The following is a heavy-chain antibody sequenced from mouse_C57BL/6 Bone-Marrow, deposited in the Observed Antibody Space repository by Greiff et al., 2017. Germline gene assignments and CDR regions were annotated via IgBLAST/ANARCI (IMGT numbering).Heavy chain of an antibody. D-gene: IGHD2-3*01. V-gene: IGHV1-52*01. CDR3: ARPIYGGYYWYFDV. Sequence: QVQLQQPGAELVRPGSSVKLSCKASGYTFTSYWMHWVKQRPIQGLEWIGNIDPSDSETHYNQKFKDKATLTVDKSSSTAYMQLSSLTSEDSAVYYCARPIYGGYYWYFDVWGTGTTVTVSS. J-gene: IGHJ1*03. CDR2: IDPSDSET. CDR1: GYTFTSYW.